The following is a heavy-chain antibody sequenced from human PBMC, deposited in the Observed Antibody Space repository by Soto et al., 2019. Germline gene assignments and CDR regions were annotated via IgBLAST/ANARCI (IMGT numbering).Heavy chain of an antibody. Sequence: SVKVSCKASGGTFSSYAISWVRQAPGQGLEWMGGIIPIFGTANYAQKFQGRVTITADKSTSTAYMELSSLRSEDTAVYYCARDQGNTILGVVSTSAYEYGRDVWG. CDR3: ARDQGNTILGVVSTSAYEYGRDV. CDR2: IIPIFGTA. J-gene: IGHJ6*01. CDR1: GGTFSSYA. D-gene: IGHD3-3*01. V-gene: IGHV1-69*06.